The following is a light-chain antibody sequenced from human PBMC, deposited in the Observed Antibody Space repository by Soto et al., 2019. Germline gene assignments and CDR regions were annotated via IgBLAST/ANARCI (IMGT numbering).Light chain of an antibody. CDR1: SSNIGNNY. CDR3: GTWDSSLSAGGHWV. Sequence: QSVLTQPPSVSAAPGQKVTISCSGSSSNIGNNYVSWYQQLPGTAPKLLIYDNNKRPSGIPDRFSGSKSGTSATLGITGLQTGDEADYYCGTWDSSLSAGGHWVFGGGTQLTVL. J-gene: IGLJ3*02. CDR2: DNN. V-gene: IGLV1-51*01.